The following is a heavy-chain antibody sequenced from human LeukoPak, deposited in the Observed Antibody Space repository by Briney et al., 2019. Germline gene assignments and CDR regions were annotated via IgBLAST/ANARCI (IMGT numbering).Heavy chain of an antibody. V-gene: IGHV3-30*02. Sequence: QAGGSLRLSCAASGFTFSSYGMHWVRQAPGKGLEWVAFIRYDGSNKYYADSVKGRFTISRDNSKNTLYLQMNSLRAEDTAVYYCAIVLGGAFDIWGQGTMVTVSS. CDR1: GFTFSSYG. J-gene: IGHJ3*02. CDR3: AIVLGGAFDI. CDR2: IRYDGSNK. D-gene: IGHD3-10*01.